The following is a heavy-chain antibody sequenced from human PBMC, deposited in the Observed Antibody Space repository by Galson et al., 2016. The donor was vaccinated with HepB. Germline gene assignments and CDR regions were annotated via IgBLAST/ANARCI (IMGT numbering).Heavy chain of an antibody. CDR3: ANQAAAGDFDY. CDR2: TSDDGTNK. Sequence: SLRLSCATSGFSFSSSGMHWVRQAPGKGLEWVALTSDDGTNKYYSDSVRGRFTISRDNSKNTVYLQMNSLRVEDTAVYFCANQAAAGDFDYWGQGTLVTVSS. D-gene: IGHD6-13*01. J-gene: IGHJ4*02. V-gene: IGHV3-30*18. CDR1: GFSFSSSG.